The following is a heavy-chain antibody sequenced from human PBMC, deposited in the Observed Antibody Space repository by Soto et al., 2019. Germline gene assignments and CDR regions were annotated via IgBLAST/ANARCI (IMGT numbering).Heavy chain of an antibody. CDR2: ISGSGGSV. CDR3: AKDLNAGSYYYYYGMDV. V-gene: IGHV3-23*01. J-gene: IGHJ6*02. CDR1: GFTFSSYA. D-gene: IGHD1-26*01. Sequence: GGSLRFSCAASGFTFSSYAMSWVRQAPGKGVEWELAISGSGGSVYCADAVKGRFTIARDNSKNTLYLQMTRLRAEETTVYYCAKDLNAGSYYYYYGMDVWGQETTVTVSS.